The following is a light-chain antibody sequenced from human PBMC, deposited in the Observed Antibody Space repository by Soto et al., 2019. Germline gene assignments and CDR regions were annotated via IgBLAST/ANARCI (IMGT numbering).Light chain of an antibody. CDR2: EVN. V-gene: IGLV2-8*01. CDR3: NSYSGSDNLL. CDR1: SSDVGGYNY. J-gene: IGLJ2*01. Sequence: QSALTQPPSASGSPGQSVTISCTGTSSDVGGYNYVSWYQQHPGKAPKVIIYEVNKRPSGVPDRFSGSKSGNTASLTVSGLQAEDEAEYYCNSYSGSDNLLFGGGTQLTVL.